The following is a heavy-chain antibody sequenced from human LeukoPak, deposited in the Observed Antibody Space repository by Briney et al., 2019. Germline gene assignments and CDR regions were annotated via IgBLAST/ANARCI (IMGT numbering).Heavy chain of an antibody. D-gene: IGHD3-3*01. CDR3: ARPNYDFWTSFGDYYYYGMDV. Sequence: GGSLRLSCVASGFDFGRHAMNWVRQTPGKGLEWVAVISYDGSNKYYADSVKGRFTISRDSSKNTLYLQMNSLRAEDTAVYYCARPNYDFWTSFGDYYYYGMDVWGQGTTVTVSS. J-gene: IGHJ6*02. CDR2: ISYDGSNK. CDR1: GFDFGRHA. V-gene: IGHV3-30-3*01.